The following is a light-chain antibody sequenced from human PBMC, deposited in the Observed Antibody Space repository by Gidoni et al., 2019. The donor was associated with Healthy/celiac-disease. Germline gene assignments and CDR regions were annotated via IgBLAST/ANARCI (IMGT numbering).Light chain of an antibody. V-gene: IGLV1-44*01. Sequence: QSVLTQPPSASGTPGQRVTISCSGRSSNIGSNTVNWYQQLPGPAPKLLIYSNNQRPSGVPDRVSGSKSGTAASLAISGLQSEDEADYYCAAWDDSLNGPVFGGGTKLTVL. CDR2: SNN. J-gene: IGLJ2*01. CDR3: AAWDDSLNGPV. CDR1: SSNIGSNT.